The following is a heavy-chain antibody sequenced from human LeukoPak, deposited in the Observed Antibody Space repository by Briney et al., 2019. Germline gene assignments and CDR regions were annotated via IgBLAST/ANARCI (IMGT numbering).Heavy chain of an antibody. J-gene: IGHJ6*02. CDR2: IYYSGST. Sequence: SETLSLTCTVSGGSISSGGYYWSWIRQHPGKGLEWIGYIYYSGSTNYNPSLKSRVTMSVDTSKNQFSLKLSSVTAADTAVYYCARGTVVFGMDVWGQGTTVTVSS. CDR3: ARGTVVFGMDV. V-gene: IGHV4-61*08. D-gene: IGHD2-15*01. CDR1: GGSISSGGYY.